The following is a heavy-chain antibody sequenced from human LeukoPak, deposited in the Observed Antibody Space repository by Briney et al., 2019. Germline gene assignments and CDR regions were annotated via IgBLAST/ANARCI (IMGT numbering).Heavy chain of an antibody. D-gene: IGHD4-17*01. V-gene: IGHV3-48*01. Sequence: GGSLRLSCAASGFTFSSYSMNWVRQAPGKGLEWVSYISSASNTIYYADSVKGRFTISRDNAKNSLYLQMNSLRAEDTALYYCARDKAVGDYGDFDYWGQGTLVTVSS. CDR3: ARDKAVGDYGDFDY. CDR2: ISSASNTI. J-gene: IGHJ4*02. CDR1: GFTFSSYS.